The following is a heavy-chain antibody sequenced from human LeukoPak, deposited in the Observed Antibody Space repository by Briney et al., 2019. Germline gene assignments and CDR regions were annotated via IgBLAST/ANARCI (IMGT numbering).Heavy chain of an antibody. D-gene: IGHD2-21*02. CDR3: ARDPNCGGDCPAVFDY. CDR1: GGTFSSYA. J-gene: IGHJ4*02. Sequence: SVKVSCKASGGTFSSYAISWVRQAPGQGLEWMGRIIPILGIANYAQKFQGRVTITADKSTSTAYMELSSLRSEDTAVYYCARDPNCGGDCPAVFDYWGQGTLATVSS. V-gene: IGHV1-69*04. CDR2: IIPILGIA.